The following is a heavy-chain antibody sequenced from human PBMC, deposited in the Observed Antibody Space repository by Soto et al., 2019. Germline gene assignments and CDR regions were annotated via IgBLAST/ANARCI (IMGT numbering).Heavy chain of an antibody. CDR2: ISAYNGDT. Sequence: ASVKVSCKASGYTFRSYGISWVRQAPGQGLEWVGWISAYNGDTHYAPKFQDRITLTTETSTDTAYMELRSLRLDDTAVYYCARDWSIYYDIRGPICFYWGQGSLVTVS. CDR1: GYTFRSYG. J-gene: IGHJ4*02. CDR3: ARDWSIYYDIRGPICFY. D-gene: IGHD3-22*01. V-gene: IGHV1-18*04.